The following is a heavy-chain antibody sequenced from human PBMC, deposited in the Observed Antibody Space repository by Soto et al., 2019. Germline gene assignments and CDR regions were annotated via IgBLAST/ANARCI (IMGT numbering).Heavy chain of an antibody. D-gene: IGHD3-3*01. CDR1: GYSFTSYL. J-gene: IGHJ6*02. CDR2: IYPGDSDT. V-gene: IGHV5-51*01. CDR3: ARPVTIFGVVYRGGMDV. Sequence: GLSLKISRMGSGYSFTSYLICGVRQMPGKGLEWMGIIYPGDSDTRYSPSFQGQVTISADKSISTAYLQWSSLKASDTAMYYCARPVTIFGVVYRGGMDVWGQGTTVTVSS.